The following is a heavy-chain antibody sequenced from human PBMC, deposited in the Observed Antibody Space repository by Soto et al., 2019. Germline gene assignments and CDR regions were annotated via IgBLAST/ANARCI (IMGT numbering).Heavy chain of an antibody. D-gene: IGHD2-15*01. CDR1: GFTFSSNA. CDR3: AGLVGQCRGGSCSGY. J-gene: IGHJ4*02. Sequence: EVQLVESGGGLVKPGGSLRLSCAASGFTFSSNAMNWVRQAPGKGLEWVSSISSSSSYIYYADSVKGRFTTSRDNAKKSLYLQMNSLGAEDTAVYYCAGLVGQCRGGSCSGYWGRGTLVTVSS. CDR2: ISSSSSYI. V-gene: IGHV3-21*01.